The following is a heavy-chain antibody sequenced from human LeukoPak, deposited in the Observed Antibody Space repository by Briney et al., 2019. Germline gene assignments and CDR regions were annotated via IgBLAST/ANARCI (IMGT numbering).Heavy chain of an antibody. CDR3: ARLHYGGNYGYYYYYMDV. J-gene: IGHJ6*03. D-gene: IGHD4-23*01. CDR2: IYQSGNT. V-gene: IGHV4-38-2*02. CDR1: RYSIRTTYY. Sequence: SETLSLTCTVSRYSIRTTYYWGWIRQIPGKGLEWIGSIYQSGNTYYNPSLKSRVTISVDTSKNQFSLKLSSVTAADTAVYYCARLHYGGNYGYYYYYMDVWGKGTTVTISS.